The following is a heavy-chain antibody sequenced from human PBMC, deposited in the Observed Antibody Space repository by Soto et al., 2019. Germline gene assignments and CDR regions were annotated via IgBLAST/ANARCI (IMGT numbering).Heavy chain of an antibody. CDR2: ISSSGGST. CDR1: GVTFSSYA. CDR3: AKTTSQVPSYYFDY. V-gene: IGHV3-23*01. J-gene: IGHJ4*02. Sequence: GGSLRLSCAASGVTFSSYAMSWVRQAPGKGLEWVSVISSSGGSTYYADSVKGRFTISRDTSKTTLYLQMNSLRAEDTAIYYCAKTTSQVPSYYFDYWGQGTLVTVSS.